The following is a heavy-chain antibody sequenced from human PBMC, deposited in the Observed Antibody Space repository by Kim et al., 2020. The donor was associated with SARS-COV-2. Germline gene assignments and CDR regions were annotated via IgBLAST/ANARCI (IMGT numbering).Heavy chain of an antibody. CDR2: IYYSGST. D-gene: IGHD5-18*01. CDR3: ARGGQRGGYRYGLRRNYFDY. V-gene: IGHV4-31*03. Sequence: SETLSLTCTVSGGSISSGGYYWSWIRQHPGKGLEWIGYIYYSGSTYYNPSLKSRVTISVDTSKNQFSLKLSSVTAADTAVYYCARGGQRGGYRYGLRRNYFDYWGQGTLVTVSS. J-gene: IGHJ4*02. CDR1: GGSISSGGYY.